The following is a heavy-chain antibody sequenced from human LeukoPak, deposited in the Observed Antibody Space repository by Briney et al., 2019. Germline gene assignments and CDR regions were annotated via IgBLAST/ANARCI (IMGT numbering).Heavy chain of an antibody. Sequence: ASVKVSCKASGGTFSSYAISWVRQAPGQGLEWMGGIIPIFGTANYAQKFQGRVTITADESTSTAYMELSSLRSEDTAVYYCARDLVPAAMPEGLSWFDPWGQGTLVTVSS. CDR2: IIPIFGTA. J-gene: IGHJ5*02. D-gene: IGHD2-2*01. CDR1: GGTFSSYA. V-gene: IGHV1-69*13. CDR3: ARDLVPAAMPEGLSWFDP.